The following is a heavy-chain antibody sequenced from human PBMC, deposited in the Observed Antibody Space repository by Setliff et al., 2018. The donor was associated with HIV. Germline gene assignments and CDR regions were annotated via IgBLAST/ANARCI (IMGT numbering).Heavy chain of an antibody. Sequence: GASVKVSCKASGYTFTTYSMNWVQQAPGRGLEWMGWINTKTGNPTYARGFTGRFVFSLDTSVSTAYLQINSLKAEDTAIYYCARVGVDSQEYFQHWGQGTLVTVSS. J-gene: IGHJ1*01. D-gene: IGHD3-3*01. CDR3: ARVGVDSQEYFQH. CDR2: INTKTGNP. V-gene: IGHV7-4-1*02. CDR1: GYTFTTYS.